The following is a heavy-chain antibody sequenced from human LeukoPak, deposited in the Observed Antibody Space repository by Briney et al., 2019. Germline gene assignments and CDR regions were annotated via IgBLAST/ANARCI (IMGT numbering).Heavy chain of an antibody. Sequence: GGSLRLSCAASGFTFSSYAMSWVRQAPGKGLEWVSAISGSGGSTYYADSVKGRFTISRDNSKNTLYLRMNSLRAEDTAVYYCAKDIAAAGLGIFDYWGQGTLVTVSS. CDR3: AKDIAAAGLGIFDY. CDR2: ISGSGGST. CDR1: GFTFSSYA. D-gene: IGHD6-13*01. V-gene: IGHV3-23*01. J-gene: IGHJ4*02.